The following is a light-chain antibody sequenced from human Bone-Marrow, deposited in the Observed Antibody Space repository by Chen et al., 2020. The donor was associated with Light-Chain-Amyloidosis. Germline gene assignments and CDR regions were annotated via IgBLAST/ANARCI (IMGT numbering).Light chain of an antibody. CDR2: DAS. CDR3: HQYEKLPFT. V-gene: IGKV1-33*01. CDR1: QDIITS. J-gene: IGKJ3*01. Sequence: DIQMTQSPSSLSASVGDRVIISCQASQDIITSLNWFQLKPGKAPKLLIYDASNLQTGAPSRFTGSGSGTHFSLAISSLHPDDIATYYCHQYEKLPFTFGPGTKVEMK.